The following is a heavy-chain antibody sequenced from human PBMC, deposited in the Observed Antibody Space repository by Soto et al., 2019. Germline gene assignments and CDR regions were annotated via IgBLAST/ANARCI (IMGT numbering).Heavy chain of an antibody. CDR3: AKDQGQWLAYDY. V-gene: IGHV3-23*01. D-gene: IGHD6-19*01. Sequence: PWGSLRLSCAASGFTVSSYAMSWVRQAPGKGLEWVSAISGSGGSTYYADSVKGRFTISRDNSKNTLYLQMNSLRAEDTAVYYCAKDQGQWLAYDYWGQGTLVTVSS. CDR1: GFTVSSYA. CDR2: ISGSGGST. J-gene: IGHJ4*02.